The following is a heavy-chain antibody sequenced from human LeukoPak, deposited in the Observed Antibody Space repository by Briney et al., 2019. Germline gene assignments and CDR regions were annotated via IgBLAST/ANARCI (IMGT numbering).Heavy chain of an antibody. Sequence: PGGSLRLSCAASGFTFSNYAMSWVRQAPGKGLVCVSSISGSGGSTYYADSVEGRFTISRDNSKNTLYLQVNSLRAEDTAVYYCAQLSDRGDYWGQGTLVTVSS. V-gene: IGHV3-23*01. D-gene: IGHD3-10*01. J-gene: IGHJ4*02. CDR2: ISGSGGST. CDR1: GFTFSNYA. CDR3: AQLSDRGDY.